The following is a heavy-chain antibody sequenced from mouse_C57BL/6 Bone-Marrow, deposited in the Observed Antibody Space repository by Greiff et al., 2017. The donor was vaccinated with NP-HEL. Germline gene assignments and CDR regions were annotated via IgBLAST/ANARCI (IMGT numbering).Heavy chain of an antibody. CDR2: IDPSDSYT. D-gene: IGHD1-1*01. J-gene: IGHJ2*01. Sequence: VQLQQSGAELARPGASVKMSCKASGYTFTSYWMHWVKQRPGQGLEWIGVIDPSDSYTNYNQKFKGKATLTVDTSSSTAYMQLSSLTSEDSAVYYCARCYYGSSPSYWGQGTTLTVSS. V-gene: IGHV1-59*01. CDR1: GYTFTSYW. CDR3: ARCYYGSSPSY.